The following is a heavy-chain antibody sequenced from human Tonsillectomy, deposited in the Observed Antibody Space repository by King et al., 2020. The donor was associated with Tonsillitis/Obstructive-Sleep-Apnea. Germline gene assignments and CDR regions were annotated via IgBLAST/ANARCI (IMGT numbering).Heavy chain of an antibody. Sequence: QVQLQQWGAGLLKPSETLSLSCAVYGGSFTDYYWSWIRQPPGKGLEWIGEINHSGSANYNSSLKSRATISVDTSKNQFSLKLSFVTAADTAVYYCARGGGRQLENSYSYYYYMDVWGKGTTVTVSS. CDR3: ARGGGRQLENSYSYYYYMDV. J-gene: IGHJ6*03. D-gene: IGHD2-15*01. CDR2: INHSGSA. CDR1: GGSFTDYY. V-gene: IGHV4-34*01.